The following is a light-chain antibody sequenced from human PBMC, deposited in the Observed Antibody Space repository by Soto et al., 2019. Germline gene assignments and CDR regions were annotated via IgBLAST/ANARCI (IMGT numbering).Light chain of an antibody. CDR1: QSVSSSY. V-gene: IGKV3-20*01. CDR3: QQYGSSPNT. J-gene: IGKJ2*01. CDR2: GAS. Sequence: EIVLTQSPGTLSLSPGERATLSCRASQSVSSSYLAWYQQKPGQAPRLLIYGASSRATGIPDRFSGSGSGTDFTLTISRLEPEEFAVYYCQQYGSSPNTFGQGTKLEI.